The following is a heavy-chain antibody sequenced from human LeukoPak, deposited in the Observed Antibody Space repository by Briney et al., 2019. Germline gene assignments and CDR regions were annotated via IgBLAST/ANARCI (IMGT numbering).Heavy chain of an antibody. CDR2: INPSGGST. CDR3: ARDRRVALLFGYNWFDP. D-gene: IGHD3-16*01. V-gene: IGHV1-46*01. J-gene: IGHJ5*02. Sequence: ASVKVSCKASGYTFTSYYMHWVRQAPGQGLEWMGIINPSGGSTSYAQKFQGRVTMTRDMSTSTVYMELSNLRSEDTAVYYCARDRRVALLFGYNWFDPWGQGTLVTVSS. CDR1: GYTFTSYY.